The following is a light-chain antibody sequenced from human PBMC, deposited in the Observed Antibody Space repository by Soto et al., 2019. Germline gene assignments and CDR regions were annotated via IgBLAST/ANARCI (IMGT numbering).Light chain of an antibody. V-gene: IGKV3-15*01. Sequence: VVMTQSPATLSVSPGERATLSCRASQSVTSNLAWYQQKPGQAPRLLIHGASARATGVPGRFSGGGSGTEFTLTISSLQSEDFAVYYCHQYNNWPPAFGQGTKVDIK. J-gene: IGKJ1*01. CDR3: HQYNNWPPA. CDR1: QSVTSN. CDR2: GAS.